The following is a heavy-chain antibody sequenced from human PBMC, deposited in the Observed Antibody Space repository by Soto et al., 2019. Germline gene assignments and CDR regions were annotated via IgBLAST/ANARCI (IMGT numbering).Heavy chain of an antibody. V-gene: IGHV4-39*01. CDR2: IYYSGST. J-gene: IGHJ3*02. Sequence: SETLSLTCTVSGCSISSSSYYWGWIRQPPGKGLEWIGSIYYSGSTYYNPSLKSRVTISVDTSKNQFSLKLSSVTAADTAVYYCARRRTGSGYYLLGAFDIWGQGTMVTVSS. D-gene: IGHD3-22*01. CDR1: GCSISSSSYY. CDR3: ARRRTGSGYYLLGAFDI.